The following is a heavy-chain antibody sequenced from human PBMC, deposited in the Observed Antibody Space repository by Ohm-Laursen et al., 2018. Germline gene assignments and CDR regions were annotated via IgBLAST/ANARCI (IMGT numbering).Heavy chain of an antibody. CDR3: ARAQYSSGVGVFDY. V-gene: IGHV1-2*02. CDR1: GYIFTGYY. Sequence: GASVKVSCNASGYIFTGYYMHWVRQAPGQGLEWMGWINPGSGGTKYGQKFQGRVTMTRDTSITTLYMELNSLTFDDTAVYYCARAQYSSGVGVFDYWGQGTLVTVSS. CDR2: INPGSGGT. D-gene: IGHD3-22*01. J-gene: IGHJ4*02.